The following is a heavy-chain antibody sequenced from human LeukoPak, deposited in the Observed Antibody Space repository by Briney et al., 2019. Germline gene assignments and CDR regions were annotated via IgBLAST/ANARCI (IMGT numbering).Heavy chain of an antibody. CDR2: ISYSGST. CDR3: ASWNDDWFDP. D-gene: IGHD1-1*01. Sequence: PSETLSLTCSVSGGSFSSSSYYWGWIRQPPGKGLEWIGSISYSGSTFYNPSLKSRVTISVDTSKNQFSLKLSSVTAADTAVYYCASWNDDWFDPWGQGTLVTVSS. CDR1: GGSFSSSSYY. J-gene: IGHJ5*02. V-gene: IGHV4-39*01.